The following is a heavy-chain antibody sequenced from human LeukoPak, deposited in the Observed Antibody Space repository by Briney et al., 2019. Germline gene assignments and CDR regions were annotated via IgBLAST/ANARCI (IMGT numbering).Heavy chain of an antibody. D-gene: IGHD5-12*01. CDR3: ARDRAGSGYGY. CDR1: GFTFSSYW. Sequence: GGSLRLSCAASGFTFSSYWMTWVRQAPGKGLEWVANIKQDGREKYYVASVNGRFTISRDNTKNSVFLQMNSLRAEDTAVYYCARDRAGSGYGYWGQGTLVTVSS. V-gene: IGHV3-7*01. CDR2: IKQDGREK. J-gene: IGHJ4*02.